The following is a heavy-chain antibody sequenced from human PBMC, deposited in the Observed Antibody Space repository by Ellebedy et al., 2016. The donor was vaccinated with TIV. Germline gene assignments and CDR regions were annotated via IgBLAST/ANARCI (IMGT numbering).Heavy chain of an antibody. V-gene: IGHV3-64D*06. CDR2: IVGNGGST. CDR3: VKAWGD. Sequence: PGGSLRLSCLASGFTFSSYAMHWVRQAPGKGLEYVSAIVGNGGSTYYADSVKGRFTISRDNSKNTLYLQMSSLRPEDTAVYYCVKAWGDWGQGTLVTVSS. D-gene: IGHD3-16*01. J-gene: IGHJ4*02. CDR1: GFTFSSYA.